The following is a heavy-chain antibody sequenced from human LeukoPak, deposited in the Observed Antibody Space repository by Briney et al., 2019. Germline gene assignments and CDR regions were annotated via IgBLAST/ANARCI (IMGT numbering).Heavy chain of an antibody. J-gene: IGHJ3*02. D-gene: IGHD3-22*01. CDR1: VYTFTGYY. CDR2: INPTRGGT. Sequence: ASVTVSCKPSVYTFTGYYMHWLRQPPGQGLAWMGWINPTRGGTNYAQKFQGRVTMTRDTSISTAYMELSRLRSDDTAVYYCAREGTYYYDSSGYGDAFDIWGQGTMVTVSS. CDR3: AREGTYYYDSSGYGDAFDI. V-gene: IGHV1-2*02.